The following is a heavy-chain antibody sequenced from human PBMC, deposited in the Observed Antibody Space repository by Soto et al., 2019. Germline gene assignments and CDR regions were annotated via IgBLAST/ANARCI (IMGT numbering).Heavy chain of an antibody. V-gene: IGHV4-34*01. CDR3: ARDRRLITMVRGVSLWFDP. CDR2: INHGGST. CDR1: GGSFSGFY. D-gene: IGHD3-10*01. Sequence: ASETLSLTCAVYGGSFSGFYWSWIRQPPGKGLEWIGEINHGGSTNYNPSLKSRVTISVDTSKNQFSLKLSSVTAADTAVYYCARDRRLITMVRGVSLWFDPWGQGTLVTSPQ. J-gene: IGHJ5*02.